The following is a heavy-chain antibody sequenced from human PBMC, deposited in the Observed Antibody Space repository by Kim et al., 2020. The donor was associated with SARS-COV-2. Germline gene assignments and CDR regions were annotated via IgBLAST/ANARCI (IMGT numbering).Heavy chain of an antibody. Sequence: SETLSLTCAVSGGSISSSNWWSWVRQPPGKGLEWIGEIYHSGSTNYNPSLKSRVTISVDKSKNQFSLKLSSVTAADTAVYYCARDLGDTTYGMDVWGQGTTVTVSS. D-gene: IGHD2-2*01. CDR1: GGSISSSNW. J-gene: IGHJ6*02. V-gene: IGHV4-4*02. CDR3: ARDLGDTTYGMDV. CDR2: IYHSGST.